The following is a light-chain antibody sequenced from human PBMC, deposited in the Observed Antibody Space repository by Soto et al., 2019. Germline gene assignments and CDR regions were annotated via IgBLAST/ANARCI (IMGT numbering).Light chain of an antibody. CDR1: SSDVGGYNY. Sequence: HSALTQPASVSGSPGQSITISCTGTSSDVGGYNYVSWYQQHPGKAPKLMIYEVSNRPSGVSNRFSGSKSGNTASLTISGLQAEDEADYYCSSYTSSSTLVVFGTGTQLTVL. CDR3: SSYTSSSTLVV. V-gene: IGLV2-14*01. CDR2: EVS. J-gene: IGLJ1*01.